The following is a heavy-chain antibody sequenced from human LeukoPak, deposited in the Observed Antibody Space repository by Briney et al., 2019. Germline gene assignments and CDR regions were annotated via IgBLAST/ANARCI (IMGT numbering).Heavy chain of an antibody. CDR1: GGSISSSRYY. J-gene: IGHJ4*02. CDR2: IYYSGST. D-gene: IGHD5-18*01. CDR3: ARQGDTAMVTMNY. V-gene: IGHV4-39*01. Sequence: SETLSLTCTVSGGSISSSRYYWGWIRQPPGKGLEWIGSIYYSGSTYYNPSLKSRVTISVDTSKNQFSLKLSSVTAADTAVYYCARQGDTAMVTMNYWGQGTLVTVSS.